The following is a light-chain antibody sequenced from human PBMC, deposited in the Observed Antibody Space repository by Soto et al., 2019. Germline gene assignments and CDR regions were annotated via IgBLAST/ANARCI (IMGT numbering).Light chain of an antibody. J-gene: IGLJ2*01. CDR1: SSNIGSNS. CDR2: STN. V-gene: IGLV1-44*01. Sequence: QSVLTQPPSASGTPGQRVTISCSGSSSNIGSNSANWYQQLPGTAPKLGMYSTNQRPSGVPDRFSGSKSGTSASLAISDLQAEDEADYYCAAWDDTLNGHVVFGGGTKVTVL. CDR3: AAWDDTLNGHVV.